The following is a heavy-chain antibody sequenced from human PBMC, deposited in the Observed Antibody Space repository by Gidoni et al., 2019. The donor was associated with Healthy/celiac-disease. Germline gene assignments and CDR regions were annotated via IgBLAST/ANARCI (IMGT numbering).Heavy chain of an antibody. CDR2: IYTRGST. V-gene: IGHV4-4*07. CDR1: GDSISSYY. J-gene: IGHJ5*02. Sequence: QVQLQESGPGLVKPSETLSLTCTVSGDSISSYYWGWIRQPAGKGLEWVGHIYTRGSTNYNPSLESRVTMSVDTSKNQFSLKLRALTAADTAVYYCARVDYSYGYGWFDPWGQGTLVTVSS. D-gene: IGHD5-18*01. CDR3: ARVDYSYGYGWFDP.